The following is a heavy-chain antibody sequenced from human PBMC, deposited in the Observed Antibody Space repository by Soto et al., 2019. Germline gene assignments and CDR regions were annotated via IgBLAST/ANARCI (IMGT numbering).Heavy chain of an antibody. CDR1: GFTFSSYA. J-gene: IGHJ6*01. V-gene: IGHV3-23*01. CDR3: AKERYGAPLYGMDV. CDR2: ISGSGGST. D-gene: IGHD4-17*01. Sequence: HPGGSLRLSCAASGFTFSSYAMSWVRQAPGKGLEWVSAISGSGGSTYYADSVKGRFTISRDNSKNTLYLQMNSLRAEDTAVYYCAKERYGAPLYGMDVWGQGTTVTVS.